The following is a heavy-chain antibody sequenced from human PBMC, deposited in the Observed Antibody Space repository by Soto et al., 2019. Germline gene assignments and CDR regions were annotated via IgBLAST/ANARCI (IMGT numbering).Heavy chain of an antibody. CDR3: AKASGGDCSGGSCYLDYFDY. J-gene: IGHJ4*02. Sequence: QVQLVESGGGVVQPGRSLRLSCAASGFTFSTYGMHWVRQAPGKGLEWVAAISYDGSSKFYADSVKGRFTISRDNSRNTLYLQMNSLRAEDTAVYYCAKASGGDCSGGSCYLDYFDYWGQGTLVTVSS. V-gene: IGHV3-30*18. D-gene: IGHD2-15*01. CDR2: ISYDGSSK. CDR1: GFTFSTYG.